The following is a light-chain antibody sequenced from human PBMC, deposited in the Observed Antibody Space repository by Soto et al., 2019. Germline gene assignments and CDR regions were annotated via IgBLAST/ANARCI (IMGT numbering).Light chain of an antibody. CDR2: DAS. V-gene: IGKV3-11*01. J-gene: IGKJ5*01. CDR1: HSVRSSY. Sequence: EIVLTQSPGTLSLSPGERGTLSCRASHSVRSSYLAWYQQKPGQAPRLLIYDASNRATGIPARFSGSGSGTDFTLTISSLEPEDFAVYYCQQRSNWPPTFGQGTRLEIK. CDR3: QQRSNWPPT.